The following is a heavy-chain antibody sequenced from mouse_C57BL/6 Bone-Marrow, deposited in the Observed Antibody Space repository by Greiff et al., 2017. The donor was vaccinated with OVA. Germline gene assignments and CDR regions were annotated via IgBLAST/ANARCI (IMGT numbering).Heavy chain of an antibody. J-gene: IGHJ2*01. CDR3: ARKAYYDYGDVYFDY. CDR2: INPSSGYT. CDR1: GYTFTSYT. Sequence: LVESGAELARPGASVKMSCKASGYTFTSYTMHWVKQRPGQGLEWIGYINPSSGYTKYNQKFKDKATLTADKSSSTAYMQLSSLTSEDSAVYYCARKAYYDYGDVYFDYWGQGTTLTVSS. V-gene: IGHV1-4*01. D-gene: IGHD2-4*01.